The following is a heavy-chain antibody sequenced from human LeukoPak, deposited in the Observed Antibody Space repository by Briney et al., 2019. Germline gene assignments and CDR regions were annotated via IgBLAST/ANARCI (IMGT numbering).Heavy chain of an antibody. CDR1: GGSISDYF. CDR3: ARGPYCGDDCYFDS. D-gene: IGHD2-21*01. Sequence: SETLSLTCTVSGGSISDYFWSWLRQPAGKGLEWIGRIYSSGSNLYNPSLKSRVTMSVDTSKNHFSLRLTSVTAADTAVYYCARGPYCGDDCYFDSWGRGTLFTVSS. J-gene: IGHJ4*02. V-gene: IGHV4-4*07. CDR2: IYSSGSN.